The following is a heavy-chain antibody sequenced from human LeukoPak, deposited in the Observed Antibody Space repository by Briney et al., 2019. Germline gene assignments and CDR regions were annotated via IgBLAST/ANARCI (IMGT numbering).Heavy chain of an antibody. CDR3: ARGFAEGVITLSRFDP. D-gene: IGHD3-10*01. CDR1: GGSISSSSYY. CDR2: IYYSGST. V-gene: IGHV4-39*07. J-gene: IGHJ5*02. Sequence: PSETLSLTCTVSGGSISSSSYYWGWIRQPPGKGLEWIGSIYYSGSTYYNPSLKSRVTISVDTSKNQFSLKLSSVTAADTAVYYCARGFAEGVITLSRFDPWGQGTLVTVSS.